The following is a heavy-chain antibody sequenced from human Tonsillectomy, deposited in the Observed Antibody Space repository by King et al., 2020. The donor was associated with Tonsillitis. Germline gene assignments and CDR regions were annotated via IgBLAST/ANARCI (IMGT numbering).Heavy chain of an antibody. D-gene: IGHD3-22*01. CDR3: AKDKGAGYYDNSRGAFDI. J-gene: IGHJ3*02. Sequence: VQLVESGGGLVKPGGSLRLSFATSGFPFSDHDMNWVRQAPGKGLEWGSAIRSNSRYIYYGDSLKGRGTVPRDNAKNSLYLQLNSLRAADTAVYYCAKDKGAGYYDNSRGAFDIWGPGTMVTVSS. CDR1: GFPFSDHD. CDR2: IRSNSRYI. V-gene: IGHV3-21*01.